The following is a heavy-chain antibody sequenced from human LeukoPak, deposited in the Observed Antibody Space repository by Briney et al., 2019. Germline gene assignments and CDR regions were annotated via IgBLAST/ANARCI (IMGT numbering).Heavy chain of an antibody. D-gene: IGHD4-23*01. Sequence: GGSLRLSCAASGFTFSDYGMHWVRQAPGKGLEWVSAISGSGGSTYYADSVKGRFTISRDNSKNTLYLQMNSLRGEDTAVYYCAKDSTPNMPLRWGMDVWGQGTTVTVSS. CDR3: AKDSTPNMPLRWGMDV. V-gene: IGHV3-23*01. J-gene: IGHJ6*02. CDR1: GFTFSDYG. CDR2: ISGSGGST.